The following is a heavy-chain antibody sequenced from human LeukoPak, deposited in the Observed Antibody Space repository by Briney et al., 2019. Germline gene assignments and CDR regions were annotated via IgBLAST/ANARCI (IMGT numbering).Heavy chain of an antibody. J-gene: IGHJ6*03. Sequence: GGSLRLSCAASGFTFSSYWMSWVRQAPGKGLEWVANIKQDGSEKYYVDSVKGRFTISRDNAKNSLYLQMNSLRAEDTAVYYCARDRILEWLLYYYYHMDVWGKGTTVTVSS. CDR1: GFTFSSYW. V-gene: IGHV3-7*01. D-gene: IGHD3-3*01. CDR3: ARDRILEWLLYYYYHMDV. CDR2: IKQDGSEK.